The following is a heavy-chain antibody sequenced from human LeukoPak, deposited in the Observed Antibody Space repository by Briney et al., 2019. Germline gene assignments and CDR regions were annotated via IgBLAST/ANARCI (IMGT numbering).Heavy chain of an antibody. D-gene: IGHD3-10*01. CDR1: GFTFSSYA. J-gene: IGHJ1*01. CDR2: ISGSGGST. CDR3: AKPMWFGELLSNVYFQH. Sequence: GGSLRLSCAASGFTFSSYAMSWVRQAPGKGLEWVSAISGSGGSTYYADSVKGRFTISRDNSKNTLYLQMNSLRAEDTAVYYCAKPMWFGELLSNVYFQHWGQGTLVTVS. V-gene: IGHV3-23*01.